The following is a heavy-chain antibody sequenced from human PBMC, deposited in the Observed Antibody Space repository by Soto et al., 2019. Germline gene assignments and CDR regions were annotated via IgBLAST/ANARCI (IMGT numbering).Heavy chain of an antibody. CDR3: ARATVVTAATNWFDP. V-gene: IGHV4-30-2*01. Sequence: SETLSLTCAVSGGSISSGGYSWSWIRQPPGKGLEWIGYIYHSGSTYYNPSLKSRVTISVDRSKDQFSLKLSSVTAADTAVYYCARATVVTAATNWFDPWGQGSLVTVSS. J-gene: IGHJ5*02. D-gene: IGHD2-2*01. CDR1: GGSISSGGYS. CDR2: IYHSGST.